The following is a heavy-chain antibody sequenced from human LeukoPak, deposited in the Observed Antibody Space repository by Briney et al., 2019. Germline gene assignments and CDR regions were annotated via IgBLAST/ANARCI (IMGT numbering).Heavy chain of an antibody. CDR1: GYTFTGYY. CDR2: MNPNSGNT. V-gene: IGHV1-8*03. J-gene: IGHJ5*02. Sequence: GASVKVSCKASGYTFTGYYMHWVRQAPGQGLEWMGWMNPNSGNTSYAQKFQGRVTITRNTSISTAYMELSSLRSEDTAVYYCAILSDIVVVPAATNRVSNWFDPWGQGTLVTVSS. CDR3: AILSDIVVVPAATNRVSNWFDP. D-gene: IGHD2-2*01.